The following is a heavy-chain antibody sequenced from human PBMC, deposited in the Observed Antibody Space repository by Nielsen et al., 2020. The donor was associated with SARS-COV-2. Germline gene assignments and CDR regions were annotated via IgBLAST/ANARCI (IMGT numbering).Heavy chain of an antibody. J-gene: IGHJ5*02. CDR2: ISRSGSII. Sequence: GGSLRLSCVVSGFSFSDYSMSWIRQAPGKGLEWVSYISRSGSIIQHADSVKGRFTISRDNAKNSLHLQMDNLIVEDTAVYYCAGPASWGQGTLVTVSS. D-gene: IGHD2-2*01. V-gene: IGHV3-11*01. CDR1: GFSFSDYS. CDR3: AGPAS.